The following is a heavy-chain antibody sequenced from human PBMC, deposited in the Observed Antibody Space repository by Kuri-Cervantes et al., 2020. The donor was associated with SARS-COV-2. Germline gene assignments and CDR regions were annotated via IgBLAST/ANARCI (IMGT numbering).Heavy chain of an antibody. CDR1: GFTFSDYY. Sequence: GESLKISCAASGFTFSDYYMSWIRQAPGKGLEWVSYISSSGSTIYYADSVKGRFTIPRDNAKNSLYLRMNSLRAEDTAVYYCASNKFLTIWSGPLDYWGQGTLVTVSS. D-gene: IGHD3-3*01. CDR2: ISSSGSTI. J-gene: IGHJ4*02. V-gene: IGHV3-11*04. CDR3: ASNKFLTIWSGPLDY.